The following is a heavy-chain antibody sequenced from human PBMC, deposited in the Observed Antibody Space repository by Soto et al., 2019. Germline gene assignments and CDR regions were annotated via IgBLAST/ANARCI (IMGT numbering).Heavy chain of an antibody. Sequence: PSETLSLTCAVYGGSFSGYYWSWIRQPPGKGLEWIGETAHSGSTNYNPSLKSRVTISLDTSKTQFSLKLTSVTAADTAVYYCAGYNGWFYRTYFDYWGQGTLVTVSS. CDR2: TAHSGST. CDR3: AGYNGWFYRTYFDY. D-gene: IGHD6-19*01. V-gene: IGHV4-34*01. J-gene: IGHJ4*02. CDR1: GGSFSGYY.